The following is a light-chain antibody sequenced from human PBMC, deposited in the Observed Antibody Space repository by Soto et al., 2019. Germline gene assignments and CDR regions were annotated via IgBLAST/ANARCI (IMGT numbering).Light chain of an antibody. V-gene: IGKV1-33*01. Sequence: DIQMSRSPSSLSASVVDRVTISCQASQNIDNYLNWYQQKPGKAPNLLIYDASSLKTGVPSRFSGSGSGTDFTFTINSLQPEDFATYYCQHYDHVQVTFGQGTRLEIK. CDR2: DAS. J-gene: IGKJ5*01. CDR1: QNIDNY. CDR3: QHYDHVQVT.